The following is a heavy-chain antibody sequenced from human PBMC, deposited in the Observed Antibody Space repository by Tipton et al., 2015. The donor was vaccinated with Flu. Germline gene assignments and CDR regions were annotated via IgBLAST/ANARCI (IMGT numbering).Heavy chain of an antibody. CDR3: ARDNTITSYDY. V-gene: IGHV4-59*01. CDR2: SFYSGST. D-gene: IGHD2-2*01. CDR1: GGSISTYY. J-gene: IGHJ4*02. Sequence: LRLSCTVSGGSISTYYWSWIRQSPGKGLEWIGFSFYSGSTAYNPSLRGRVTISVDTSRNQVSLTLRSLTAADTAVYYCARDNTITSYDYWGQGTLVTVSS.